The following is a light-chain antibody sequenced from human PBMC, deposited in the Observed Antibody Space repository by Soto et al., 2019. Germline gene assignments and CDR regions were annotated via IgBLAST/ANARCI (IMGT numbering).Light chain of an antibody. Sequence: EIVMTQSPATLSVSPGERATLSCRASLSVSSNLAWYQQKPGQAPRLLLSHASTRATGIPARFSGSGSGTEFTLTISSLQSEDFAVYYCQQYNKWPLTFGGGTKVEIK. V-gene: IGKV3-15*01. CDR2: HAS. CDR3: QQYNKWPLT. CDR1: LSVSSN. J-gene: IGKJ4*01.